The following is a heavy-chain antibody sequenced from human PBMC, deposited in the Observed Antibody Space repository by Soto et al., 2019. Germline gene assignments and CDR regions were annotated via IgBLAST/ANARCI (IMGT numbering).Heavy chain of an antibody. Sequence: SGGTRSPSSNHGGWLRLAKTKRLEWIGCLYYRGRTYYNPSFMSRVNISVDTSKNQFSLKMSSVTAADTAVYYCTRRGLHGASECPDSGYF. V-gene: IGHV4-39*01. CDR3: TRRGLHGASECPDSGYF. J-gene: IGHJ1*01. CDR2: LYYRGRT. CDR1: GGTRSPSSNH. D-gene: IGHD4-4*01.